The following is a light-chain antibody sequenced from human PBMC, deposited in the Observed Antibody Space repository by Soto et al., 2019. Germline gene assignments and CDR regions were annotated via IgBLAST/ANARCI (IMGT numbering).Light chain of an antibody. CDR3: SAYTVSRTYV. CDR2: ANS. Sequence: QSVLTQPPSVSGAPGQRVTISCTGSSSNIGASYNVHWYQQLPGTVPKLLIYANSNRPSGVPDRFSASRSGTSASLAITGLQAEDEADYYCSAYTVSRTYVFGTGTKLTVL. J-gene: IGLJ1*01. V-gene: IGLV1-40*01. CDR1: SSNIGASYN.